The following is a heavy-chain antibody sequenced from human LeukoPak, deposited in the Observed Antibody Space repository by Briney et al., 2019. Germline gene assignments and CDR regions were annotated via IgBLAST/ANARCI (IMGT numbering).Heavy chain of an antibody. CDR1: GFTFSIYW. CDR3: ARARGSSYFDY. J-gene: IGHJ4*02. CDR2: IKQDGSEK. V-gene: IGHV3-7*01. D-gene: IGHD6-6*01. Sequence: GGSLRLSCAASGFTFSIYWMSWVRQAPGKGLERVANIKQDGSEKYYVDSVKGRFTITRDNAKNSLYLQMNSLRAEDTAVYYCARARGSSYFDYWGQGTLVTVSS.